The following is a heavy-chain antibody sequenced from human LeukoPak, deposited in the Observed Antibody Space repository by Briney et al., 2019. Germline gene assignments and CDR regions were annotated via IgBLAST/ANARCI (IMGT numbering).Heavy chain of an antibody. Sequence: GGSLRLSCATSGFTFSTYWMHWVRQTPGKGLEWFSSISSSSSYIYYADSVKGRFTISRDNAKNSLYLQMNSLRAEDTAVYYCARDYSPKDIVVVPAAIRLYNWFDPWGQGTLVTVSS. J-gene: IGHJ5*02. CDR3: ARDYSPKDIVVVPAAIRLYNWFDP. CDR2: ISSSSSYI. D-gene: IGHD2-2*01. CDR1: GFTFSTYW. V-gene: IGHV3-21*01.